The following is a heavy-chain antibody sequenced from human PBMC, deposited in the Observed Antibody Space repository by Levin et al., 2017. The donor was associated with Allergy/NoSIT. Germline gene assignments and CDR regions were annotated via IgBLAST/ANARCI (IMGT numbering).Heavy chain of an antibody. J-gene: IGHJ3*02. Sequence: GGSLRLSCAASGFTFSSYAMHWVHQAPGKGLEWVAVISYDGSNKYYADSVKGRFTISRDNSKNTLYLQMNSLRAEDTAVYYCARLVVVVVAEDAFDIWGQGTMVTVSS. D-gene: IGHD2-15*01. CDR3: ARLVVVVVAEDAFDI. CDR2: ISYDGSNK. CDR1: GFTFSSYA. V-gene: IGHV3-30-3*01.